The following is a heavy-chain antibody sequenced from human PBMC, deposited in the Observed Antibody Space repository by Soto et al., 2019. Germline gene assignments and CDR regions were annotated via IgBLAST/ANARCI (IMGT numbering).Heavy chain of an antibody. CDR3: ARDKTIVPHDY. J-gene: IGHJ4*02. V-gene: IGHV3-21*01. D-gene: IGHD2-2*01. CDR2: ISSSSYI. CDR1: GFTFSSYS. Sequence: LRLSCAASGFTFSSYSMNWVRQAPGKGLEWVSSISSSSYIYYADSVKGRFTISRDNATNSLYLQMNSLRAEDTAVYYCARDKTIVPHDYWGQGTLVTVSS.